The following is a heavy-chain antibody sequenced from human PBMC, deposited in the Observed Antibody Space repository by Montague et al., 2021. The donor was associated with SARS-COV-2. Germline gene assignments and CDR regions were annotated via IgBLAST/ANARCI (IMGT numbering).Heavy chain of an antibody. Sequence: SETLSLTSTVSGGSVSSSPYYWGWIRQPPGRGLEWVGCISYSGRTYFSPSLKSRLTISVDSSENQFSLRLSSVTAADTAVYYCAGSYYYGSGTYVYNYYMDVWGKGTMVTVSS. CDR2: ISYSGRT. D-gene: IGHD3-10*01. J-gene: IGHJ6*03. V-gene: IGHV4-39*01. CDR3: AGSYYYGSGTYVYNYYMDV. CDR1: GGSVSSSPYY.